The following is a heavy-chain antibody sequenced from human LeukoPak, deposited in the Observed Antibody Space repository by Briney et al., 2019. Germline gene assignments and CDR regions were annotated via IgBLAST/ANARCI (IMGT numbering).Heavy chain of an antibody. D-gene: IGHD6-19*01. CDR2: INHSGST. Sequence: SETLSLTCVVYGGSFSDFYWSWIRQPPGKGLEWIGEINHSGSTNYNPSLKSRVTISVDTSKNQFSLKLSSVTAADTAVYYCARGVAGTRNYYYYMDVWGKGTTVTVTS. V-gene: IGHV4-34*01. CDR3: ARGVAGTRNYYYYMDV. J-gene: IGHJ6*03. CDR1: GGSFSDFY.